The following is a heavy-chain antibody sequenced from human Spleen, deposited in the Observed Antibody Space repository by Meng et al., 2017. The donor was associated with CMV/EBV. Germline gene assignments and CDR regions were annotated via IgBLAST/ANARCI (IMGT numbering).Heavy chain of an antibody. V-gene: IGHV3-74*03. Sequence: GESLKISCAASGFTFSSYWVHWVRQAPGKGLVWVSRINSDGSTTTYADSVWGRFTISRDNAKNTVYLQMNSLRVEDTAVYYCGRVRKGHFYVYYGMDVWGQGATVTVSS. CDR3: GRVRKGHFYVYYGMDV. J-gene: IGHJ6*02. CDR2: INSDGSTT. CDR1: GFTFSSYW.